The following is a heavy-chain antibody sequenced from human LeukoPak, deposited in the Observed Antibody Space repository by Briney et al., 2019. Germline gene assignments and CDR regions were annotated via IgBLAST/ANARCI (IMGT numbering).Heavy chain of an antibody. CDR3: ARGTCTSGSCYSNFDY. J-gene: IGHJ4*02. CDR1: GFTFNSYT. V-gene: IGHV3-30*04. Sequence: GRSLRLSCAASGFTFNSYTMHWVRQAPGKGLEWVAVIANDASNEYYSDSVKGRFTISRDFSRNTLYLQMNSLRVEDTAVYYCARGTCTSGSCYSNFDYWGQGTLVTVSS. CDR2: IANDASNE. D-gene: IGHD2-15*01.